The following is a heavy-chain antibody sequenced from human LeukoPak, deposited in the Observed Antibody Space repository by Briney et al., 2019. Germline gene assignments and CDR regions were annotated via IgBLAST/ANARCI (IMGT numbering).Heavy chain of an antibody. CDR1: GYSFTSYW. CDR2: IYPGDSDT. CDR3: ARGRIPGQGKYYSDY. D-gene: IGHD2-21*01. J-gene: IGHJ4*02. Sequence: GESLKISCKGSGYSFTSYWIGWVRQMPGKGLEWMGIIYPGDSDTRYSPSFQGQVTISADKSISTAYLQWSSLKAADTAVYYCARGRIPGQGKYYSDYWGQGTLVTVSS. V-gene: IGHV5-51*01.